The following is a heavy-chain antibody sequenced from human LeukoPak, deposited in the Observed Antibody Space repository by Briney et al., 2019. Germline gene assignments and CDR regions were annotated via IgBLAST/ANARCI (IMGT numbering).Heavy chain of an antibody. CDR2: ISSSGSTI. Sequence: GGSLRLSCAASGFTFSSYNMNRVRQAPGKGLEWVSYISSSGSTIYYADSVKGRFTISRDNAKNSLYLQMNSLRAEDTAVYYCARDLGSGWYWGQGTLVTVSS. D-gene: IGHD6-19*01. V-gene: IGHV3-48*04. CDR3: ARDLGSGWY. J-gene: IGHJ4*02. CDR1: GFTFSSYN.